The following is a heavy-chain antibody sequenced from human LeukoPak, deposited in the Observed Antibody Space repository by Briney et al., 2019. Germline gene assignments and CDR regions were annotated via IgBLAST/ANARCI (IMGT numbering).Heavy chain of an antibody. D-gene: IGHD3-16*01. CDR1: GFTFSSYW. J-gene: IGHJ5*02. CDR2: IKPDGSAK. V-gene: IGHV3-7*03. CDR3: ARVEGGWFDP. Sequence: PGGSLRLSCAASGFTFSSYWMSWVRQAPGKGLEWASNIKPDGSAKYYADSVKGRFTISRDNAKNSLYLQMNSLRAEDTAVYYCARVEGGWFDPWGQGTLVTVSS.